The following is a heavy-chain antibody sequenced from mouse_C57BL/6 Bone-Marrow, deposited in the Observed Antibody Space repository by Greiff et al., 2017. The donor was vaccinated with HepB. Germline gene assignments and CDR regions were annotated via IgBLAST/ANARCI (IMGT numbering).Heavy chain of an antibody. CDR1: GFTFSDYG. V-gene: IGHV5-17*01. CDR2: ISSGSSTI. Sequence: EVQGVESGGGLVKPEGSLKLSCAASGFTFSDYGMHWARQAPEKGLEWVAYISSGSSTIYYADTVKGRFTISRDNAKNTLFLQMTSLRSEDTAMYYCATQLGRYWYFDVWGTGTTVTVSS. D-gene: IGHD4-1*02. J-gene: IGHJ1*03. CDR3: ATQLGRYWYFDV.